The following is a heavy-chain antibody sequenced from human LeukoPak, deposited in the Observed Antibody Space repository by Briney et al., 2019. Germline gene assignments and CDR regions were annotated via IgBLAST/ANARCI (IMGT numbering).Heavy chain of an antibody. J-gene: IGHJ4*02. Sequence: SETLSLTCTVSGGSISSHYWSWIRQPPGKGLEGIGYIYYSGSTNYNPSLKSRVAISVDTSKNQFSLKLSSVTAADTAVYYCARTLTAMVAFFDYWGQGTLVTVSS. V-gene: IGHV4-59*11. CDR3: ARTLTAMVAFFDY. D-gene: IGHD5-18*01. CDR2: IYYSGST. CDR1: GGSISSHY.